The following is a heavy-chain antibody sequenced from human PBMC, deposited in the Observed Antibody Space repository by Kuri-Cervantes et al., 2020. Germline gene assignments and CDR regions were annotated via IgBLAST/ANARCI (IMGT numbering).Heavy chain of an antibody. D-gene: IGHD3-3*01. V-gene: IGHV1-2*02. CDR1: GYTFTGYY. Sequence: ASVKVSCKASGYTFTGYYMHWVRQAPGQGLEWMGWINPNSGGTNYAQKFQGRVTMTRDTSISTAYMELSRLRSDDTAVYYCARGLHYDFWSGYYTPYGMDVWGQGTTVTVSS. CDR3: ARGLHYDFWSGYYTPYGMDV. CDR2: INPNSGGT. J-gene: IGHJ6*02.